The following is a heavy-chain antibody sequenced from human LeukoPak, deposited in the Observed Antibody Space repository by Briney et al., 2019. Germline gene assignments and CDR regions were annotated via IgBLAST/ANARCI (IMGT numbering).Heavy chain of an antibody. J-gene: IGHJ3*02. CDR3: ARSGGQWLSRDSYDI. CDR1: GYGFRSYW. Sequence: GGSLKISCNGSGYGFRSYWIGWVRQMPGKGLEYMGINYPADSHVRYSPSFQGQVNISVDQSISTAYLQWSSVRASDTAMYYCARSGGQWLSRDSYDIWGQGTMVTVSS. D-gene: IGHD6-19*01. V-gene: IGHV5-51*01. CDR2: NYPADSHV.